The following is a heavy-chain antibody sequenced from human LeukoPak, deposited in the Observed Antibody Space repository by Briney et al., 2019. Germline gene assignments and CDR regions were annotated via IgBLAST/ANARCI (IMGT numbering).Heavy chain of an antibody. Sequence: PAGGSLRLSCAASGFTFSSYGMHWVRQAPGKGLEWVAFISYDGSNKYYADSVKGRFTISRDNSKNTLYLQMNSLRAEDTAVYYCAKDNTHYDFWSGYAHWGQGTLVTVSS. CDR3: AKDNTHYDFWSGYAH. CDR1: GFTFSSYG. V-gene: IGHV3-30*18. CDR2: ISYDGSNK. J-gene: IGHJ4*02. D-gene: IGHD3-3*01.